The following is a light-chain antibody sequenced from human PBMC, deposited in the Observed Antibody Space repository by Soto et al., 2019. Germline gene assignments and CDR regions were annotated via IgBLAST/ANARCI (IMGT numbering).Light chain of an antibody. V-gene: IGKV3-11*01. CDR2: DAS. CDR3: QQRNNWS. J-gene: IGKJ3*01. CDR1: QSVGTY. Sequence: EIVLTQSPANLSLSPGERATLSCRASQSVGTYLAWYQQKPGQAPRLLIFDASNRATGIPARFSGSGSGTDFTFTISSLEPEDCAVYYCQQRNNWSFGPGTKVDIK.